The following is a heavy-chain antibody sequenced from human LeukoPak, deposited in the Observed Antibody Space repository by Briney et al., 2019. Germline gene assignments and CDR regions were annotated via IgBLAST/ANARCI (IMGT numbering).Heavy chain of an antibody. J-gene: IGHJ5*02. CDR3: ASRYCSSTSCYTDNWFDP. V-gene: IGHV1-69*05. Sequence: SVKVSCKASGGTFRSYAISWVRQAPGQGLEWMGGIIPIFGTANYAQKFQGRVTITTDESTSTAYMELSSLRSEDTAVYYCASRYCSSTSCYTDNWFDPWGQGTLVTVSS. CDR1: GGTFRSYA. D-gene: IGHD2-2*02. CDR2: IIPIFGTA.